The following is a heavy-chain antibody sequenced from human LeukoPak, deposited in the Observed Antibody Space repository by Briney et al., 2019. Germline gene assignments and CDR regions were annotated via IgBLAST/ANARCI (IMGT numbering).Heavy chain of an antibody. Sequence: PGGSLRLSCAASGFTFNNVWMNWVRQAPGKGLEWVGRIKSKTDGGTTDYAAPVKGRFTISRDDSKNTLYLQMNSLRAEDTAVYYCAKDTYDSSGSKGYYFDYWGQGTLVTVSS. CDR3: AKDTYDSSGSKGYYFDY. J-gene: IGHJ4*02. D-gene: IGHD3-22*01. CDR2: IKSKTDGGTT. CDR1: GFTFNNVW. V-gene: IGHV3-15*01.